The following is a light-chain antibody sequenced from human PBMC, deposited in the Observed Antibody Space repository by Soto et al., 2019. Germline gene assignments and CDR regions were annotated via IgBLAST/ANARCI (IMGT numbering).Light chain of an antibody. CDR2: DVS. J-gene: IGLJ2*01. CDR1: SSDVGGYNY. Sequence: QSALTQPASVSGSPGQSITISCTGTSSDVGGYNYVSWYQQHPGKAPKLMIYDVSNRPSGVSNRFSGSKSGNTASLTISGLQAEDEADYYCSSYTRSSSVVFGGGTKVNVL. V-gene: IGLV2-14*01. CDR3: SSYTRSSSVV.